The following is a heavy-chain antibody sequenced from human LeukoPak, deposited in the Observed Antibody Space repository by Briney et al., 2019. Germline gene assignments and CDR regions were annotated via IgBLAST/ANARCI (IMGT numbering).Heavy chain of an antibody. V-gene: IGHV3-66*01. Sequence: GGSLRLSCAASGFTVSSNYMSWVRQAPGKGLEWVSLIYSGGSTYYADSVQGRFTISRDNSKNTLYLQMNSLRAGDTVVCYCASRDKGYYYGMDVWGQGTTVTVSS. CDR3: ASRDKGYYYGMDV. J-gene: IGHJ6*02. CDR1: GFTVSSNY. CDR2: IYSGGST. D-gene: IGHD5-24*01.